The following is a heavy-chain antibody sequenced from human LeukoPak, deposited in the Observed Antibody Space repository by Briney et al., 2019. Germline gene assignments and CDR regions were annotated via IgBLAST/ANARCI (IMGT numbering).Heavy chain of an antibody. D-gene: IGHD4-11*01. Sequence: SETLSLTCTVSGGSLSSYYWSWVRQPPGRGLGWIGYIYYSGRTNYNPSLTSRATISVDTPMNQSSLTRSSVAAANTPGYYFPGVSPGPYGNYGKGDDAFDIWGQGTMVTVSS. CDR3: PGVSPGPYGNYGKGDDAFDI. V-gene: IGHV4-59*01. CDR2: IYYSGRT. J-gene: IGHJ3*02. CDR1: GGSLSSYY.